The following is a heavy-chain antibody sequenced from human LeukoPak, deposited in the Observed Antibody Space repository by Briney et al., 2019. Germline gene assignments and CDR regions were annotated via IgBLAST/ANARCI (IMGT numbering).Heavy chain of an antibody. J-gene: IGHJ3*02. CDR3: ARPRRLGIPHDAFDI. V-gene: IGHV5-51*01. CDR2: IYPGDSDT. D-gene: IGHD7-27*01. Sequence: GESLKISCKGSGYRFTSYWIGWVRRMPGKGLEWMGIIYPGDSDTTYSPSFHGQVTISADKSISTAYLPWSSLKASDTAINYRARPRRLGIPHDAFDIWGQGTMVTVSS. CDR1: GYRFTSYW.